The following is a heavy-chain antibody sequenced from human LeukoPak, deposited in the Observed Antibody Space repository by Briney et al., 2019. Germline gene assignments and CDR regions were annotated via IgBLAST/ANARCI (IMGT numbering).Heavy chain of an antibody. D-gene: IGHD3-16*02. CDR1: GYTFTSYY. Sequence: ASVKVSCKASGYTFTSYYMHWVRQAPGQGLEWMGWIHPSTGNTTYAQGFTGRFVFSLDTSVSTTYLQISSLKAEDTAVYFCARAFQSLGGLSLPDYWGQGTLVTVSS. CDR2: IHPSTGNT. V-gene: IGHV7-4-1*02. J-gene: IGHJ4*02. CDR3: ARAFQSLGGLSLPDY.